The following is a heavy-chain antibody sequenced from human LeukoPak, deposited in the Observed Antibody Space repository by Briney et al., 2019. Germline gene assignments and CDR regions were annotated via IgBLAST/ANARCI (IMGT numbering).Heavy chain of an antibody. D-gene: IGHD6-13*01. J-gene: IGHJ3*02. V-gene: IGHV3-23*01. CDR1: GFTFSSYG. CDR2: ISGSGGST. Sequence: QAGGSLRLSCAASGFTFSSYGMSWVRQAPGKGLEWVSAISGSGGSTYYADSVKGRFTISRDNAKNTLYLQMNSLRAEDTAVYYCYSGPLSSSWTVGDAFDIWGQGTMVTVSS. CDR3: YSGPLSSSWTVGDAFDI.